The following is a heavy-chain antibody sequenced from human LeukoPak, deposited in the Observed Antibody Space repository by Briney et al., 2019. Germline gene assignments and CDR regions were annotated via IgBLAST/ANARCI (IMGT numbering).Heavy chain of an antibody. CDR2: INPNSGGT. D-gene: IGHD2-15*01. CDR3: AREAFVVAATEFVKLCDY. V-gene: IGHV1-2*02. J-gene: IGHJ4*02. CDR1: GYTFTGYY. Sequence: GASVKVSCKASGYTFTGYYMHWVRQAPGQGLEWMGWINPNSGGTNYAQKFQGRVTMTRDTSISTAYMELSRLRSDDTAAYYCAREAFVVAATEFVKLCDYWGQGTLVTVSS.